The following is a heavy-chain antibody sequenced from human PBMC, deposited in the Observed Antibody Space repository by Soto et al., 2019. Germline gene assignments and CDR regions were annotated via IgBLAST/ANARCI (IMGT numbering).Heavy chain of an antibody. CDR2: VSFDGSEK. J-gene: IGHJ4*02. CDR3: ARVLNTNSPPDY. D-gene: IGHD1-1*01. Sequence: QVQVMESGGGVVQPGRSLRLSCAVSGFTFKSYGMYWARQAPGKGLEWVAGVSFDGSEKSYVESVKGRFTISRDNSKNTLYLDMVSLRVDVTPPYYRARVLNTNSPPDYWGQGTLATVSS. CDR1: GFTFKSYG. V-gene: IGHV3-33*01.